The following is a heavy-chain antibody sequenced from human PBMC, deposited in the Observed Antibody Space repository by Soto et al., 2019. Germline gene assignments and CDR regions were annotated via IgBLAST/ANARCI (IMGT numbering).Heavy chain of an antibody. CDR3: ARSVAVPGAHIDY. D-gene: IGHD6-19*01. V-gene: IGHV4-59*01. CDR1: GGSISGSY. CDR2: VYYTGST. Sequence: SETLSLTCSFSGGSISGSYWSWIRQSPGKGLEWLGYVYYTGSTNYSPSLRSRVSISVDTSKNEFSLRLSSVTAADTAVYFCARSVAVPGAHIDYWGQGTQVTVSS. J-gene: IGHJ4*02.